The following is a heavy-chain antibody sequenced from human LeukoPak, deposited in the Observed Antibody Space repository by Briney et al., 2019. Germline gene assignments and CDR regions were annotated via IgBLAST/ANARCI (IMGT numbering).Heavy chain of an antibody. CDR3: ARAPVATPSEFDY. CDR1: GDSISSGGYY. D-gene: IGHD5-12*01. J-gene: IGHJ4*02. CDR2: ISYSGNT. Sequence: SQTLSLTCTVSGDSISSGGYYRSWIRQHPGTGLEWIGYISYSGNTYYNPSLKSRAAISADTPKNQFSLKLSSTTAADTAVYYCARAPVATPSEFDYWGQGTLVTVSS. V-gene: IGHV4-31*03.